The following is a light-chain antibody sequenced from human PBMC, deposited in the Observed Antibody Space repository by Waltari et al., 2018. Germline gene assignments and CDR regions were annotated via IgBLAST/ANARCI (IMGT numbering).Light chain of an antibody. J-gene: IGLJ2*01. CDR2: EVS. Sequence: QSALTQPPSASGSPGQSVTISCTGTSSDVGGYNYVSWYQQPPAKAPKLMIYEVSKRPSGVPDRFSGSKSGNTASLTVSGLQAEDEADYYCSSYAGSNNLGVFGGGTKLTVL. CDR3: SSYAGSNNLGV. V-gene: IGLV2-8*01. CDR1: SSDVGGYNY.